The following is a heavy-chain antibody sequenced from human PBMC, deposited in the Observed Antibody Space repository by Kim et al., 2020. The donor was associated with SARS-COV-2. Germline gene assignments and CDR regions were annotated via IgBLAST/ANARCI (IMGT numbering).Heavy chain of an antibody. Sequence: ASVKVSCKASGGTFSSYAISWVRQAPGQGLEWMGGIIPIFGTANYAQKFQGRVTITADESTSTAYMELSSLRSEDTAVYYCARRGYSSSGGWFDPWGQGTLVTVSS. CDR2: IIPIFGTA. V-gene: IGHV1-69*13. D-gene: IGHD6-6*01. CDR3: ARRGYSSSGGWFDP. J-gene: IGHJ5*02. CDR1: GGTFSSYA.